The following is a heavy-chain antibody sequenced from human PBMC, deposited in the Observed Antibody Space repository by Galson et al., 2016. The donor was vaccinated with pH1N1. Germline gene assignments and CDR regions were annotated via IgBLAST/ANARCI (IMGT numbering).Heavy chain of an antibody. D-gene: IGHD2-2*01. V-gene: IGHV7-4-1*04. CDR1: GYTFTSNA. J-gene: IGHJ6*02. Sequence: SVKVSCKASGYTFTSNAMNWVRQAPGQGLEWMGWINTNTGNPTYAQGFTGRFVFSLDTSVSMAHLQISSLKAEDTAVYYCARSYCSSTSCYGGSYYYYGMDVWGQGTTVTVSS. CDR2: INTNTGNP. CDR3: ARSYCSSTSCYGGSYYYYGMDV.